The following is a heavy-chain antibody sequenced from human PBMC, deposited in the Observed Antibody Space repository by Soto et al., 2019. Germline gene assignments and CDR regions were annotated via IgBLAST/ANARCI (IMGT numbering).Heavy chain of an antibody. D-gene: IGHD3-3*01. V-gene: IGHV4-59*01. J-gene: IGHJ4*02. CDR3: ASAISHDFWSGYFDY. CDR2: IYYSGST. CDR1: GGSISSYY. Sequence: SETLSLTCTVSGGSISSYYWSWIRQPPGKGLEWIGYIYYSGSTNYNPSLKSRVTISVDTSKNQFSLKLSSVTAADTAVYYCASAISHDFWSGYFDYWGQGTLVTVSS.